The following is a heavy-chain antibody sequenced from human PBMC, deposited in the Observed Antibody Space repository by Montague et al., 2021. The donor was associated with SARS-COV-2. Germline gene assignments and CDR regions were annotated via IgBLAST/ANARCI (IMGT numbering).Heavy chain of an antibody. V-gene: IGHV4-34*01. D-gene: IGHD6-25*01. CDR2: ISHSADT. CDR1: RGSFSDYY. J-gene: IGHJ5*02. CDR3: ARDRLVDRARRTGACSGP. Sequence: SETLSLTCAVYRGSFSDYYWTWIRQSPERGLEWIGEISHSADTNYNPYLKSRVPMSMDTSNNQFSLRLDSVTAADTAAYYCARDRLVDRARRTGACSGPWGQGTPVTVSA.